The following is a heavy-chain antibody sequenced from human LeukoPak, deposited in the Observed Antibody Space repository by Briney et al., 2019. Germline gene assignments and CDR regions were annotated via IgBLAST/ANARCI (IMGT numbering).Heavy chain of an antibody. Sequence: PSETLSLTCTVSGGPISSYFWSWIRQPPGRGLEWIGYIYPSGSTNYNPSLKSRITISVDTSKNQFSLRLSSVTAADTAVYYCAKHVVYDILTGYYLPHPSFWFDPWGQGPRITVSS. CDR2: IYPSGST. D-gene: IGHD3-9*01. CDR3: AKHVVYDILTGYYLPHPSFWFDP. V-gene: IGHV4-4*09. CDR1: GGPISSYF. J-gene: IGHJ5*02.